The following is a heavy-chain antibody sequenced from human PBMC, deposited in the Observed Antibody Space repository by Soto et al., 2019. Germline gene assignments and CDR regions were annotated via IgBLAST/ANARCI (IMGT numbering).Heavy chain of an antibody. D-gene: IGHD2-15*01. CDR2: LIPIFGTA. CDR3: ARESRYCSGGSCYFLPGIDY. V-gene: IGHV1-69*12. J-gene: IGHJ4*02. CDR1: VGTFSSYA. Sequence: QVQLVQSGAEVKKPGSSVKVSCKASVGTFSSYAISWVRQAPGQGLEWMGGLIPIFGTANYAQKFQGRVTITADESTRTAYMELSSLRAEDTAVYYRARESRYCSGGSCYFLPGIDYWGQGTLVTVSS.